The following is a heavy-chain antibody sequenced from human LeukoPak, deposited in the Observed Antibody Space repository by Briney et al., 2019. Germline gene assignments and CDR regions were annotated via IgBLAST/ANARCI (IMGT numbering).Heavy chain of an antibody. V-gene: IGHV1-2*02. CDR3: ARVPREGVVIPYGMDV. J-gene: IGHJ6*02. CDR2: INPNSGGT. Sequence: ASVKVSCKASGYTFTVYYMHWVRQAPGQGLEWMGWINPNSGGTNYAQKVQGKVTMTRDTSISTAYMELSRLRSDDTAVYYCARVPREGVVIPYGMDVWGQGTTVTVSS. CDR1: GYTFTVYY. D-gene: IGHD3-22*01.